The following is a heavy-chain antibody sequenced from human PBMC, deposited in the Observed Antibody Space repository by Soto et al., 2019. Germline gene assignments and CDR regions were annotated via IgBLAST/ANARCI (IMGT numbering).Heavy chain of an antibody. CDR2: ICYLGST. CDR3: ARHGYNASGSPYPAH. J-gene: IGHJ4*02. CDR1: GGSMSEYF. D-gene: IGHD3-10*01. V-gene: IGHV4-59*01. Sequence: SETLSLTCSVSGGSMSEYFWSCIRQCPGKGLEWIGYICYLGSTDYNPSLKSRVTTSVDTSKRQFSLRLTSVTAADTAVYYCARHGYNASGSPYPAHCGPGTPVTVSS.